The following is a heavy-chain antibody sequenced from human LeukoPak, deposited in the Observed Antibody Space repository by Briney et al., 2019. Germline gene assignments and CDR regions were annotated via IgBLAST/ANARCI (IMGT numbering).Heavy chain of an antibody. CDR3: ARDRKRPEIDY. CDR2: ISYDGSNK. V-gene: IGHV3-30*03. Sequence: PGRSLRLSCAASGFTFSSYGMHWVRQAPGKGLEWVAVISYDGSNKYYADSVKGRFTISRDNSKNTLYLQMNSLRAEDTAVYYCARDRKRPEIDYWGQGTLVTVSS. CDR1: GFTFSSYG. J-gene: IGHJ4*02.